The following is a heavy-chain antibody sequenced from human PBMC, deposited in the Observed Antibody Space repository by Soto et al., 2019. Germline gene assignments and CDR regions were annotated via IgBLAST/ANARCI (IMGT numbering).Heavy chain of an antibody. Sequence: GGSLRLSCAVSGFTFSSYWMHWVRQAPGKGLVWVSRINSDGSSTSYADSVKGRFTISRDNAKNTLYLQMNSLRAEDTAVYYFARAPRSQGRLWFGSRAPIDYWGQGTLVTVSS. V-gene: IGHV3-74*01. CDR2: INSDGSST. J-gene: IGHJ4*02. D-gene: IGHD3-10*01. CDR3: ARAPRSQGRLWFGSRAPIDY. CDR1: GFTFSSYW.